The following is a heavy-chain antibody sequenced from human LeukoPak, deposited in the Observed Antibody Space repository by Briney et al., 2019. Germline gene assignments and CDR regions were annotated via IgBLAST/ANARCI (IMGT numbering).Heavy chain of an antibody. CDR1: GVSITTYY. J-gene: IGHJ3*01. Sequence: SETLSLTCTVPGVSITTYYWSWIRQPPGKGLEWIGYIYYSGSTYYNPALKSRVTISVDTSKNQFSLKLSSVTAADTAVYYCARGSRITIFGGQGTMVTVSS. D-gene: IGHD3-3*01. V-gene: IGHV4-59*12. CDR2: IYYSGST. CDR3: ARGSRITIF.